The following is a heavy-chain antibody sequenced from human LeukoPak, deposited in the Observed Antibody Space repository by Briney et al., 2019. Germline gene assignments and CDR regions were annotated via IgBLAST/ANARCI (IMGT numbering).Heavy chain of an antibody. D-gene: IGHD2-2*01. CDR3: AREREGYQLPIMRRYNWFDP. CDR2: IYTTGST. Sequence: SQTLSLTCTVSGGSISSGSYYWSWIRQPAGKGLEWIGHIYTTGSTNYNPSLKSRVTISVDTSKTQFSLKLSSVTAADTAVYYGAREREGYQLPIMRRYNWFDPWGQGTLVTVSS. V-gene: IGHV4-61*09. CDR1: GGSISSGSYY. J-gene: IGHJ5*02.